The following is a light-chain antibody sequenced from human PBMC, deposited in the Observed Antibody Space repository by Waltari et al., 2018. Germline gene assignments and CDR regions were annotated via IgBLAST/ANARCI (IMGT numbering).Light chain of an antibody. CDR1: QDISNY. CDR2: DAS. J-gene: IGKJ4*01. CDR3: QQFDNFPLT. Sequence: DIQMTQSPSSLSASVGDSVTITCQASQDISNYLNWYQQKPGKAPKVLIHDASDLETGVPSRFSGSGSGTDFTFTISSLQPEDFATYYCQQFDNFPLTFGGGTKVGIK. V-gene: IGKV1-33*01.